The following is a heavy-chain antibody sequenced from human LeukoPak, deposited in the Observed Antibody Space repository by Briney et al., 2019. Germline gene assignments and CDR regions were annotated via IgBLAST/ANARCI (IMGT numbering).Heavy chain of an antibody. CDR1: GFTFSSYA. CDR2: ISGSGGST. D-gene: IGHD2-2*01. V-gene: IGHV3-23*01. Sequence: PGGSLRLSCAASGFTFSSYAMSWVRQAPGKGLEWVSAISGSGGSTYYADSVKGRFTISRDNSKNTLYLQMNSLRAEDTAVYYCAGGGYQLLFGAAFDIWGQGTMVTVSS. J-gene: IGHJ3*02. CDR3: AGGGYQLLFGAAFDI.